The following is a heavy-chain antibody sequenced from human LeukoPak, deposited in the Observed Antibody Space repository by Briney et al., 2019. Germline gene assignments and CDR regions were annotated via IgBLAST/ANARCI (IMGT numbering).Heavy chain of an antibody. J-gene: IGHJ1*01. V-gene: IGHV3-74*01. CDR1: GFTFSSYW. CDR3: AKGAGQWLVPSEYFQY. Sequence: PGGSLRLSCAASGFTFSSYWMHWVRQGPGTGLVWVSRTNTDGTITNYAGSVKGRFTISRDNSKNTLYLQMNSLRAEDTAVYYCAKGAGQWLVPSEYFQYWGQGTLVTVSS. D-gene: IGHD6-19*01. CDR2: TNTDGTIT.